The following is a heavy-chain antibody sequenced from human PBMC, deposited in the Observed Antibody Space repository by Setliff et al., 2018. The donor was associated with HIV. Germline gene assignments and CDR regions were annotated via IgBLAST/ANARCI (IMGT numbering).Heavy chain of an antibody. CDR3: ARAPHVAGNFGWFDP. D-gene: IGHD3-10*01. CDR2: ICNSGVT. V-gene: IGHV4-31*01. Sequence: SETLSLTCTVSGESISSGTYCWNWIRQYPGEGLEWIGYICNSGVTNYNPSLKSVVSVSADTSKNQFSLTLRSVTASDTAVYYCARAPHVAGNFGWFDPWGQGLRVTVS. CDR1: GESISSGTYC. J-gene: IGHJ5*02.